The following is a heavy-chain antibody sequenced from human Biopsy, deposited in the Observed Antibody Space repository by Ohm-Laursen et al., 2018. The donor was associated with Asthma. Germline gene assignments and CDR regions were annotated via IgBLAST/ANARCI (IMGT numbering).Heavy chain of an antibody. V-gene: IGHV4-4*02. D-gene: IGHD1-26*01. CDR1: GGSVSSFHW. Sequence: SETLSLTCAVSGGSVSSFHWWNWVRQPPGKGLEWIGEIHHGGSRNYNPSLKSRATIFLDKSTNQVSLSLASVTAADTAVYYCARLKDTTSYYGVDLWGQGTTVAV. J-gene: IGHJ6*02. CDR3: ARLKDTTSYYGVDL. CDR2: IHHGGSR.